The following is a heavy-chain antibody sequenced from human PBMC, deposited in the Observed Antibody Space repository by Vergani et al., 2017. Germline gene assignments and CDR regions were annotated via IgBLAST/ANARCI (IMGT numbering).Heavy chain of an antibody. CDR3: ARELEHIVVVTATPPNWFDP. CDR1: GGSISSYY. Sequence: QVQLQESGPGLVKPSETLSLTCTVSGGSISSYYWSWIRQHAGKGLEWIGRIYTSGSTNYNPSLKSRVTMSVDTSKNQFSLKLSSVTAADTAVYYCARELEHIVVVTATPPNWFDPWGQGTLVTVSS. D-gene: IGHD2-21*02. J-gene: IGHJ5*02. V-gene: IGHV4-4*07. CDR2: IYTSGST.